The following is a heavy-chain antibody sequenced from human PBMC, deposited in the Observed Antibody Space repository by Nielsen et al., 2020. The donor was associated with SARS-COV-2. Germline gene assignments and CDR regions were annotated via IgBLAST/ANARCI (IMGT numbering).Heavy chain of an antibody. CDR1: GFTFSNYD. V-gene: IGHV3-13*04. Sequence: GGSLRLSCEVSGFTFSNYDMQWVRQVTGKGLEWVSSIGRAGDTHYSGSVKGRFTISRESAKNSLYLQMNSLRVEDTAVYYCARDPSGWGLEYWGQGVPVTVSS. CDR3: ARDPSGWGLEY. D-gene: IGHD6-19*01. J-gene: IGHJ4*02. CDR2: IGRAGDT.